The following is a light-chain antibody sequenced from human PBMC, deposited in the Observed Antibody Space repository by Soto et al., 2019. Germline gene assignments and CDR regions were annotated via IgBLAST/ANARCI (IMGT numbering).Light chain of an antibody. CDR1: QSVSNNY. V-gene: IGKV3-20*01. CDR2: GAS. J-gene: IGKJ5*01. Sequence: ETVLTQSPGTLSLSPGERATLSCRASQSVSNNYLAWYLQKPGQAPRLLNYGASSRATGIPDRFSGSGSGTDFTLTITSLEPEDVAVDDCQHYGNSPSTFGQGTRLEI. CDR3: QHYGNSPST.